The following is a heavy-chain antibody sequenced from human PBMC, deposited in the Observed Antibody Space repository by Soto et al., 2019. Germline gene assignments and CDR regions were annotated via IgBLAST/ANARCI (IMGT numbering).Heavy chain of an antibody. CDR1: GFSLSTTGVG. J-gene: IGHJ6*02. CDR2: IYWDDDK. Sequence: QITLKESGPTLVKPTQTLTLTCTFSGFSLSTTGVGVVWIRQPPGKALEWLALIYWDDDKRYNPSLNSRPTRTKDTTKNQVGLAMTNMDPVDTATFYCVQSRCGGDCPQSDSSHPYYDLDVWGQGTTVTVSS. V-gene: IGHV2-5*02. CDR3: VQSRCGGDCPQSDSSHPYYDLDV. D-gene: IGHD2-21*02.